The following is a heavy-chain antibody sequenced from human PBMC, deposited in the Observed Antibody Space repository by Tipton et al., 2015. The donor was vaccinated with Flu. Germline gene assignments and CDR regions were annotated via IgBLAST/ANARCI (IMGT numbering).Heavy chain of an antibody. CDR1: GFTFSNFL. D-gene: IGHD1-26*01. V-gene: IGHV3-23*01. J-gene: IGHJ4*02. CDR3: AKKGATTGDFDY. Sequence: SLRLSCAASGFTFSNFLMTWVRQAPGKGLERVSAISGSGGDTFYADPVKGRFTVSRDNSGNTLYLQINSLRAEDTAVYYCAKKGATTGDFDYWGQGTLVTVSS. CDR2: ISGSGGDT.